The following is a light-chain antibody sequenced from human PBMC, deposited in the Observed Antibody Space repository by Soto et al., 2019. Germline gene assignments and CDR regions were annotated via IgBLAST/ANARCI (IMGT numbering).Light chain of an antibody. Sequence: QSALTQPASVSGSPGQSITISCTGTSSDVGAHNYVSWYQHHPGKAPKLMIFDVSNRPSGVSSRFSGSKSGNTAALTISGLQAEDEADYHCSSYTSSGSLVFGGGTKVTVL. J-gene: IGLJ3*02. CDR1: SSDVGAHNY. CDR2: DVS. CDR3: SSYTSSGSLV. V-gene: IGLV2-14*03.